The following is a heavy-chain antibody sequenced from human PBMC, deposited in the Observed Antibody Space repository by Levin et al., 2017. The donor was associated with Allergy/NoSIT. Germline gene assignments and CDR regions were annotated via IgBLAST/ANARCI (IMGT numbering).Heavy chain of an antibody. CDR3: ARDPRGITMVRGGGFDY. CDR2: IWYDGSNK. V-gene: IGHV3-33*01. J-gene: IGHJ4*02. CDR1: GFSFSSYG. D-gene: IGHD3-10*01. Sequence: GESLKISCAASGFSFSSYGMHWVRQAPGKGLEWVAVIWYDGSNKYYADSVKGRFTISRDNSKNTLYLQMNSLRAEDTAVYYCARDPRGITMVRGGGFDYWGQGTLVTVSS.